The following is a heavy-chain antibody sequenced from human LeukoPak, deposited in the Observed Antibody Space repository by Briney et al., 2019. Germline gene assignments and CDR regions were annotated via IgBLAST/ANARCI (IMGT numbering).Heavy chain of an antibody. CDR2: INQDGSER. V-gene: IGHV3-7*01. Sequence: PGGSVRLSCTASGFTFSFYWMSWVRQAPGKGLEWVANINQDGSERYYVDSVKGRFTISRDNAKNSLYLQMNSLRGEDTAVYYCAHQGPWGQGTLVTVSS. CDR3: AHQGP. J-gene: IGHJ5*02. CDR1: GFTFSFYW.